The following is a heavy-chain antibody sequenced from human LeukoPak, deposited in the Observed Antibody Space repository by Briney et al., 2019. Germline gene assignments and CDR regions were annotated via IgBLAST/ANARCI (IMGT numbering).Heavy chain of an antibody. CDR2: IISSGSSM. J-gene: IGHJ6*03. CDR3: ARERRYYYYMDV. Sequence: GGSLRLSCAASGFTFSGYDMNWVRQAPGKGLEWVSKIISSGSSMYYADSVKGRFTISRDNAKNSLYLQIDSLRAEDTATYYCARERRYYYYMDVWGKGTTVTVS. CDR1: GFTFSGYD. V-gene: IGHV3-48*03.